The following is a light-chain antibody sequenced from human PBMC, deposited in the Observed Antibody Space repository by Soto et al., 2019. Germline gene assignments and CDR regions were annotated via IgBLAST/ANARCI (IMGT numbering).Light chain of an antibody. CDR1: QSISSW. J-gene: IGKJ1*01. CDR2: KAS. Sequence: DIQMTQSPSTLSASVGDRVTITCRASQSISSWLAWYQQKPGKAPKLLIYKASSLESGVPSRFSGSGSGTEVPLTISSLQPDDFATYYSQQYNSYSRTFGQRTKIEIK. V-gene: IGKV1-5*03. CDR3: QQYNSYSRT.